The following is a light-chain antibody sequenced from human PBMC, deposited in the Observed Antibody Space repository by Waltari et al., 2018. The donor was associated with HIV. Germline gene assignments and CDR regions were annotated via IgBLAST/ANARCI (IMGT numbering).Light chain of an antibody. Sequence: DIQMTQSPSTLSASVGDRVIISCRASQSIKDWVDWHQPKPVKAPNLRIYRASTLESGVPSRVRGSGSGTDFTRTISSLQPEEFATYYCQRYNNTFGQGTKLES. V-gene: IGKV1-5*03. J-gene: IGKJ2*01. CDR2: RAS. CDR1: QSIKDW. CDR3: QRYNNT.